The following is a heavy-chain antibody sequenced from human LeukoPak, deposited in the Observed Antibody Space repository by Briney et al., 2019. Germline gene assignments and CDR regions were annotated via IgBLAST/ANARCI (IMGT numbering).Heavy chain of an antibody. D-gene: IGHD6-13*01. Sequence: GGSLRLSCAASGFTFSRYWMSWVRQAPGKGLEWVANIKQDGSEKDYVDSVKGRFTISRDNAKNSLYLQMNSLTAEDTAMYYCARAVGIAAGGSDYWGQGTLVTVSS. J-gene: IGHJ4*02. V-gene: IGHV3-7*01. CDR2: IKQDGSEK. CDR3: ARAVGIAAGGSDY. CDR1: GFTFSRYW.